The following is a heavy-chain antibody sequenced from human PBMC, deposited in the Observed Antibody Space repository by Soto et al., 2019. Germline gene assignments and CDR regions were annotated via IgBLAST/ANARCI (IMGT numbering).Heavy chain of an antibody. J-gene: IGHJ6*02. CDR3: ARGIGGWFGVAYYYGMDV. V-gene: IGHV1-18*01. CDR1: GYTFTSYG. Sequence: QVQLVQSGAEVKKPGASVKVSCKASGYTFTSYGISWVRQAPGQGLEWMGWISPYNGNTNYAQKLQGRVTMTTDTSTRTAYMELSRLRSDDTAVYYWARGIGGWFGVAYYYGMDVGGQGTTVTVSS. D-gene: IGHD3-10*01. CDR2: ISPYNGNT.